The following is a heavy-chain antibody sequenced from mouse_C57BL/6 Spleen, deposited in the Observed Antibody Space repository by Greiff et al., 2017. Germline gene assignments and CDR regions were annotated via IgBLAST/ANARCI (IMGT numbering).Heavy chain of an antibody. J-gene: IGHJ4*01. CDR1: GYTFTSYW. CDR3: AGQTVVAMDY. V-gene: IGHV1-69*01. D-gene: IGHD1-1*01. CDR2: IDPSDSFT. Sequence: QVQLQQPGAELVMPGASVKLSCKASGYTFTSYWMHWVKQRPGQGLEWIGEIDPSDSFTNYNQKFKGKSTLTVDKSSSTAYMQLSSLTSEDSAVYYCAGQTVVAMDYWGQGTSVTVSS.